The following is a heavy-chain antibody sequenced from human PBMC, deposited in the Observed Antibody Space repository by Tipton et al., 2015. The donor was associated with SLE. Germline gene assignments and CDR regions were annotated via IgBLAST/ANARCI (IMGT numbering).Heavy chain of an antibody. CDR1: GGSISSHY. CDR3: ARQGTGLSYD. Sequence: TLSLTCTVSGGSISSHYWSWIRQPPGKGLEWIGYVYYSGSTYYNPSLKSRVTISVDTSKNQFSLKLSSVTAADTAVYYCARQGTGLSYDWGQGTLVTVSS. CDR2: VYYSGST. D-gene: IGHD1-1*01. J-gene: IGHJ4*02. V-gene: IGHV4-59*08.